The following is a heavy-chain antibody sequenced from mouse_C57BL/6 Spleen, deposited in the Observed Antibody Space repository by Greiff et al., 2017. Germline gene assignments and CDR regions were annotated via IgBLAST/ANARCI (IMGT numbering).Heavy chain of an antibody. CDR1: GFTFSSYA. Sequence: EVKVVESGGGLVKPGGSLKLSCAASGFTFSSYAMSWVRQTPEKRLEWVATISDGGSYTYYPDNVKGRFTISRDNAKNNLYLQMSHLKSEDTAMYYCARDQDGYGYFDVWGTGTTVTVSS. J-gene: IGHJ1*03. CDR3: ARDQDGYGYFDV. CDR2: ISDGGSYT. D-gene: IGHD2-3*01. V-gene: IGHV5-4*01.